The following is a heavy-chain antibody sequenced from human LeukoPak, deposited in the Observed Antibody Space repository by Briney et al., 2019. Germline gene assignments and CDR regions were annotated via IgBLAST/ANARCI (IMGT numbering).Heavy chain of an antibody. CDR1: GFTFSSYA. J-gene: IGHJ4*02. V-gene: IGHV3-23*01. CDR2: ISISGGST. D-gene: IGHD6-13*01. CDR3: AKVSGIAAAGTRHFDY. Sequence: GGSLRLSCAASGFTFSSYAMSWVRQAPGKGLEWVSTISISGGSTYYADSVKGRFTISRDNSKNTLYLQMNSLRAEDTAVHYCAKVSGIAAAGTRHFDYWGQGTLVTVSS.